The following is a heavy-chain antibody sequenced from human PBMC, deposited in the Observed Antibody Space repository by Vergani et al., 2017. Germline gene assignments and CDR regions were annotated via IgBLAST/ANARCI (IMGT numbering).Heavy chain of an antibody. CDR2: TWNDGNNK. D-gene: IGHD1-14*01. J-gene: IGHJ5*02. Sequence: QVQLVESGGGVVQPGRSLRLSCAASGFTFNQYGMHWVRQAPGKGLEWVAVTWNDGNNKQYADSVKGRFTISRHNSKSTMYLQMNSLRDEDTGVYYCARDLRLFYNRFDPWGQGTLVTVSS. CDR3: ARDLRLFYNRFDP. V-gene: IGHV3-33*01. CDR1: GFTFNQYG.